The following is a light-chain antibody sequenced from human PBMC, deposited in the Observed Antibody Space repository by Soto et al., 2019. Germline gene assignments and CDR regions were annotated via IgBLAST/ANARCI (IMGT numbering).Light chain of an antibody. V-gene: IGKV1-39*01. Sequence: MEMTQSPSSLSASVGQRVTITYQASQSISNYLNWYQHKPGKVPKLLIYAASSLQSGVPTRFSGSGSGTDFTLTINSLQPEDFATYYCQQSYGTPLTFGGGTKIEIK. CDR2: AAS. CDR1: QSISNY. CDR3: QQSYGTPLT. J-gene: IGKJ4*01.